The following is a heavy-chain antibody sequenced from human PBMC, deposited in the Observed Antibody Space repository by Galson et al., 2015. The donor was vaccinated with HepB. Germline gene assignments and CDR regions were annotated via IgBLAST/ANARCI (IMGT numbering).Heavy chain of an antibody. CDR2: SSGSGGNI. D-gene: IGHD3-10*01. CDR1: GFTFTSYA. V-gene: IGHV3-23*01. CDR3: AKNARYSSGSPLDY. J-gene: IGHJ4*02. Sequence: SLRLSCAASGFTFTSYAMSWVRQAPGKGLEWVSISSGSGGNIDYADSVKGRFTISRDTSKNTLYLQMNSLRAEDTAVYYCAKNARYSSGSPLDYWGQGTLVTVSS.